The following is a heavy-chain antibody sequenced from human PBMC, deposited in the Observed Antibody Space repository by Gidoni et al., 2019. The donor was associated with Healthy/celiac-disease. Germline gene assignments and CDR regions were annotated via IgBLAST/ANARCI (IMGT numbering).Heavy chain of an antibody. CDR3: ARSSPSSDYYYGMDV. CDR2: IDWDDDK. Sequence: QVTLRESGPALVTPTQTLTLTCTFSGFSLSTSGMCVSWIRQPPGKALEWLARIDWDDDKYYSTSLKTRLTISKDTSKNQVVLTMTNMDPVDTATYYCARSSPSSDYYYGMDVWGQGTTVTVSS. J-gene: IGHJ6*02. CDR1: GFSLSTSGMC. V-gene: IGHV2-70*15.